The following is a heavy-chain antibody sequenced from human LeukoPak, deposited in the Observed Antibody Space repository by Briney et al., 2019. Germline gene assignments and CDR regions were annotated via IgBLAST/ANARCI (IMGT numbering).Heavy chain of an antibody. CDR1: GFRFSDFT. CDR2: IGGRGGST. Sequence: GGSLRLSCAASGFRFSDFTMTWVRQAPGKGPEWVSAIGGRGGSTYYADSLGGRFTISRDNSKDTLYLQLNSLRAEDTAVYYCAKVGTYEILTGYSPHLDYWGQGTLVTVSS. CDR3: AKVGTYEILTGYSPHLDY. V-gene: IGHV3-23*01. D-gene: IGHD3-9*01. J-gene: IGHJ4*02.